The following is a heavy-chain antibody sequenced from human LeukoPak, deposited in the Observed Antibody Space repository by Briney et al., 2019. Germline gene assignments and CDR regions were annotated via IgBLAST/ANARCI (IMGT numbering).Heavy chain of an antibody. J-gene: IGHJ4*02. CDR2: INHSGST. CDR1: GGSFSGYY. D-gene: IGHD2-15*01. V-gene: IGHV4-34*01. CDR3: ARGLSLGYCSGGSCPVLDYFDY. Sequence: SETLSLTCAVYGGSFSGYYWSWIRQPPGKGLEWIGEINHSGSTNYNPSLKSRVTISVDTSKNQFSLKLSSVTAADPAVYYCARGLSLGYCSGGSCPVLDYFDYWGQGTLVTVSS.